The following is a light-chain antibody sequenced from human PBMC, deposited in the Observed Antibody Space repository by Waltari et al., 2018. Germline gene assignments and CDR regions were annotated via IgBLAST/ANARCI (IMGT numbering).Light chain of an antibody. V-gene: IGLV2-23*02. Sequence: QSALTQPAAVSGSPGQSVTISCTGASRDIGRYDIVSWYQQHPGNAPKLVISDVRKRPSGVSDRFSGSKSGDTASLTISGLQFEDEADYYCCSYAGNYVWVFGGGTRLTVL. CDR3: CSYAGNYVWV. J-gene: IGLJ3*02. CDR2: DVR. CDR1: SRDIGRYDI.